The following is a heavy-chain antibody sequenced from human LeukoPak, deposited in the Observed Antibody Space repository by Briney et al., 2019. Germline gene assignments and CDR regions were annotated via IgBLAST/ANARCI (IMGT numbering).Heavy chain of an antibody. CDR1: GFTFDDYA. Sequence: GGSLRLSCAASGFTFDDYAMHWVRQAPGKGLEWVSGISWNSGSIGYADSVKGRFTISRDNAKNSLYLQMNSLRAEDTALYYCAKDGHDYYDSSGTWDYYYYMDVWGKGTTVTISS. CDR2: ISWNSGSI. V-gene: IGHV3-9*01. CDR3: AKDGHDYYDSSGTWDYYYYMDV. J-gene: IGHJ6*03. D-gene: IGHD3-22*01.